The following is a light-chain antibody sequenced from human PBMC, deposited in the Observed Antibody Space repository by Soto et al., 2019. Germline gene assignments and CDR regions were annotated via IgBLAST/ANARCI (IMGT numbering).Light chain of an antibody. J-gene: IGLJ3*02. CDR1: SSDVGGYNY. V-gene: IGLV2-14*01. Sequence: QSALTQPASVSVSPGQSITISCTGTSSDVGGYNYVSWYQQHPGKAPKLMIYDVSNRPSGVSNRFSGSKSGNTASLTISGLQAEDEADYYCSSYTSSSTLWVFGGGTKVTVL. CDR3: SSYTSSSTLWV. CDR2: DVS.